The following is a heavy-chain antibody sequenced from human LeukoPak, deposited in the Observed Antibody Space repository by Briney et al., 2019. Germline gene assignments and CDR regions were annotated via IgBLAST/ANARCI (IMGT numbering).Heavy chain of an antibody. CDR2: IYPGASDT. V-gene: IGHV5-51*01. CDR1: GYSFTSYW. D-gene: IGHD5-12*01. Sequence: GESLNISCKCSGYSFTSYWIGLVRQMPGKGLEWIGIIYPGASDTRYSPSFQGQVTISADKSISNAYLQWSSLKASDTAMYYCARQNGVATDPTFFDYWGQGTLVTVSS. J-gene: IGHJ4*02. CDR3: ARQNGVATDPTFFDY.